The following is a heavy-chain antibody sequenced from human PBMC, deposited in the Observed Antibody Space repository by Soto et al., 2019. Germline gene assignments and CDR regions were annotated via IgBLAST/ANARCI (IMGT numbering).Heavy chain of an antibody. Sequence: ASETLSLTCTVSGGSISSYYWSWIRQPPGKGLVWIGYVFYSGSTNYNPSLESRVTISLDTSKNQFSLKLTSVTAADTAVYYCAGLPAGERNRFDPRGQGTLATSPQ. D-gene: IGHD2-2*01. CDR1: GGSISSYY. CDR2: VFYSGST. J-gene: IGHJ5*02. CDR3: AGLPAGERNRFDP. V-gene: IGHV4-59*01.